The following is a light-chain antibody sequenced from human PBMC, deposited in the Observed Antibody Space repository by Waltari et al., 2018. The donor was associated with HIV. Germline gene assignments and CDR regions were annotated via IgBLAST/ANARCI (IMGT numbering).Light chain of an antibody. CDR3: QQSYNTVVFP. J-gene: IGKJ1*01. CDR2: GAS. CDR1: ESVYTY. Sequence: IRLTQFPSSLSASVGDRVNITCQASESVYTYLHWYQQKPGKAPKILIHGASRLQNGVPPRFSGGGYETEFTHTIDNLRPEDCATYFCQQSYNTVVFPFGQGT. V-gene: IGKV1-39*01.